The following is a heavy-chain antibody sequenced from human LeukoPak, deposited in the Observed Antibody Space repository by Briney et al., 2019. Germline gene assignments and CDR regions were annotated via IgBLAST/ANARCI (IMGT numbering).Heavy chain of an antibody. CDR3: VRDRSVTESGFYYYYGMDV. J-gene: IGHJ6*02. CDR1: GLTFSSYG. Sequence: GGSLRLSCAASGLTFSSYGMHWVRQAPGKGLEWVAVIWYDGSNKYYADSVKGRFTISRDNSKNTLYLQMNSLRAEDTAVYYCVRDRSVTESGFYYYYGMDVWGQGTTVTVSS. V-gene: IGHV3-33*01. CDR2: IWYDGSNK. D-gene: IGHD4-17*01.